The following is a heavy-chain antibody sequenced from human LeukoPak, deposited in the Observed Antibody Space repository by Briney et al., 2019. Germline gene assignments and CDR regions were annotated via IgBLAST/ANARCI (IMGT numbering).Heavy chain of an antibody. Sequence: ASVKVSSKASVYTFTSYGISWVRQAAGQGLEWMGWISAYNGNTNYAQKLQGRVTMTTDTSTSTAYMELRSLRSDDTAVYYCSRVLYYDYVWGSRDYSAQGTLVTVSS. J-gene: IGHJ4*02. V-gene: IGHV1-18*01. D-gene: IGHD3-16*01. CDR1: VYTFTSYG. CDR2: ISAYNGNT. CDR3: SRVLYYDYVWGSRDY.